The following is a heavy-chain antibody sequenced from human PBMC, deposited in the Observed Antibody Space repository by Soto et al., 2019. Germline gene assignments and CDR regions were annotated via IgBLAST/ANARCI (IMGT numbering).Heavy chain of an antibody. CDR3: ARDSADNNDWQKTSPLTDY. V-gene: IGHV3-30-3*01. CDR2: ISHDGSKQ. CDR1: GFTFSKYY. J-gene: IGHJ4*02. D-gene: IGHD2-21*01. Sequence: QERLVQSGGGVVQPGRSLRLSCAGSGFTFSKYYIHWVRRAPGKGLEWVAVISHDGSKQYYADSVKGRFTVSRDNSRIILYLQRNSLRLDDTAIYYCARDSADNNDWQKTSPLTDYWGQGTLVTVSS.